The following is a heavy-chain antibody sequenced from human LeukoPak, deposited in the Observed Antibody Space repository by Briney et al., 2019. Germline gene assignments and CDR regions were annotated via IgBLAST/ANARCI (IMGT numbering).Heavy chain of an antibody. D-gene: IGHD2-8*02. V-gene: IGHV4-34*01. CDR1: GGSFRGHS. CDR3: VLAMSGALTD. CDR2: VNYIGIT. J-gene: IGHJ4*02. Sequence: SETLSLICAVSGGSFRGHSWTWIRQTPGKGLEWIGEVNYIGITDYNPSLKSRVTISMDTSRDQFSLNLASVTAADTGIYYCVLAMSGALTDWGQGTRVAASS.